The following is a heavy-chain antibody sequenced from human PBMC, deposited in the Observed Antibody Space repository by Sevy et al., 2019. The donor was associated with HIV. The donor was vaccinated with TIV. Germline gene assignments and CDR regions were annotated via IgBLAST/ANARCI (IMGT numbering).Heavy chain of an antibody. V-gene: IGHV3-11*01. J-gene: IGHJ2*01. CDR1: GFTFSDYY. Sequence: GGSLRLSCAASGFTFSDYYMSWIRQAPGRGLEWVSYISDRGTTIYYADSVKGRFTISRDNAKNSLYLQMNSLRAEDTAVYYCAREGSLRYFDFCGLGTLVTVSS. CDR2: ISDRGTTI. D-gene: IGHD3-10*01. CDR3: AREGSLRYFDF.